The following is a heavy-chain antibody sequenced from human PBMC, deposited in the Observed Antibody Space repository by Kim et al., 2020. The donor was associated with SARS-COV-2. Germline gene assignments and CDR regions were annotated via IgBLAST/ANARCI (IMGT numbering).Heavy chain of an antibody. Sequence: SETLSLTCTVSGGSVSSGSYYWSWIRQPPGKGLEWIGYIYYSGSTNYNPSLKSRVTISVDTSKNQFSLKLSSVTAADTAVYYCARGGRYYYDSSGYYYFDYWGQGTLVTVSS. CDR1: GGSVSSGSYY. J-gene: IGHJ4*02. D-gene: IGHD3-22*01. V-gene: IGHV4-61*01. CDR2: IYYSGST. CDR3: ARGGRYYYDSSGYYYFDY.